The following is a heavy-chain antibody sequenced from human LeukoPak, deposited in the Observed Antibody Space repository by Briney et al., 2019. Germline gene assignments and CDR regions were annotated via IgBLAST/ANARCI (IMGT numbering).Heavy chain of an antibody. Sequence: SETLSLTCSVSGYSISSGYYWGWIRQPPGKGLEWIGTALHGGNTFYNPSLKSRVAISLDTSRNQLSMRLSSVAAEDTAVYYCAMITVTTGVDSWGQGTLVTVSS. D-gene: IGHD4-17*01. CDR3: AMITVTTGVDS. V-gene: IGHV4-38-2*02. CDR1: GYSISSGYY. J-gene: IGHJ4*02. CDR2: ALHGGNT.